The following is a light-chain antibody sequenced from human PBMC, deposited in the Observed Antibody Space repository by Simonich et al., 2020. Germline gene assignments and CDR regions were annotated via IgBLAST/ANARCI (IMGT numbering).Light chain of an antibody. CDR3: SSYTSSSTLV. CDR2: DVS. V-gene: IGLV2-14*01. Sequence: QSALTQPASVSGSPGQSITISCTGTSSDVGGYNYVSWYQQHPGKATTLMIYDVSKRPSGVSNRFAGSKSGNTASLTISGLQAEDEADYYCSSYTSSSTLVFGGGTKLTVL. J-gene: IGLJ2*01. CDR1: SSDVGGYNY.